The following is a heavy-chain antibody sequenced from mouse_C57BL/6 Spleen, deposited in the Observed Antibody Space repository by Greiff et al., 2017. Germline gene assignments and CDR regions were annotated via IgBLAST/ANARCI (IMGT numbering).Heavy chain of an antibody. Sequence: QVQLQQSGPELVKPGASVKISCKASGYAFSSSWMNWVKQRPGKGLEWTGRIYPGDGDTNYNGKFKGKATLTADKSSSTAYMQLSSLTSEDSAVYFCASGTVVGFDYWGQGTTLTVSS. V-gene: IGHV1-82*01. CDR2: IYPGDGDT. D-gene: IGHD1-1*01. CDR3: ASGTVVGFDY. CDR1: GYAFSSSW. J-gene: IGHJ2*01.